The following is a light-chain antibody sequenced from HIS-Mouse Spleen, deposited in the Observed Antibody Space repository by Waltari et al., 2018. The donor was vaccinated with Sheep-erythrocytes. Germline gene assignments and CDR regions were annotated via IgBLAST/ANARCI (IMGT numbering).Light chain of an antibody. CDR2: EVS. CDR1: SSDVGSYTL. Sequence: QSALTQPPSVSGSPGQSVPISCTGTSSDVGSYTLFSWYQQPPGTAPKLMIYEVSNRPSGVPDRFSGSKSGNTASLTISGLQAEDEADYYCSLYTSSSTLVFGGGTKLTVL. J-gene: IGLJ2*01. CDR3: SLYTSSSTLV. V-gene: IGLV2-18*01.